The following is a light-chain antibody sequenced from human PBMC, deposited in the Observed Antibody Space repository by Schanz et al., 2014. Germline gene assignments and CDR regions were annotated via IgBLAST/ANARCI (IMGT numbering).Light chain of an antibody. V-gene: IGLV7-46*01. J-gene: IGLJ3*02. Sequence: QTVVTQEPSLTVSSGGTVTLTCASSTGAVTSGHYPYWFQQKPGQAPTTLIYDTSDKHSWTPARFSGSLLGGKAALTLSGVQPEDEAEYYCLLYQSSTWVFGGGTKLTVL. CDR3: LLYQSSTWV. CDR2: DTS. CDR1: TGAVTSGHY.